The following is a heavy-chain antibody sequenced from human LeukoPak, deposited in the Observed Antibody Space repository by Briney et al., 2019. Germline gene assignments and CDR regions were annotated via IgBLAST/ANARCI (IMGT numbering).Heavy chain of an antibody. CDR3: ASSGFIYYYGMDV. Sequence: SETLSLTCTVSGGSISSYYWSWIRQPPGKGLEWIGYIYYSGSTNYNPSLKSRVTISVDTSKNQFSLKLSSVTAADTAVYYCASSGFIYYYGMDVWGKATTVTVSS. D-gene: IGHD6-19*01. V-gene: IGHV4-59*01. CDR2: IYYSGST. J-gene: IGHJ6*04. CDR1: GGSISSYY.